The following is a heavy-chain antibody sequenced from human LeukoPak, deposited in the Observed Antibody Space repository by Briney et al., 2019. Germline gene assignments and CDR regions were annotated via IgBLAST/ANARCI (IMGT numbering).Heavy chain of an antibody. CDR1: GFTLSNYW. D-gene: IGHD6-13*01. CDR3: TREIAAAGI. V-gene: IGHV3-7*04. J-gene: IGHJ4*02. Sequence: GGSLRLSCAASGFTLSNYWMSWVRQAPGKGLEWVANIKQDGSEKYYVDSVKGRFTISRDNARNSLYLQMNSLRAEDTAVYYCTREIAAAGIWGQGTLVTVSS. CDR2: IKQDGSEK.